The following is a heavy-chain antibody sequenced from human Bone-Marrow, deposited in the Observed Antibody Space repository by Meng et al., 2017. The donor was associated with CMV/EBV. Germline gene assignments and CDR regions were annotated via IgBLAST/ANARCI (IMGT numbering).Heavy chain of an antibody. CDR2: IIPIFGTA. V-gene: IGHV1-69*05. Sequence: SVKVSCKASGGTFSSYAISWVRQAPGQGLEWMGGIIPIFGTANYAQQFQGRVTITTDESTSTAYMELSSLRSEDTAVYYCARGRGTGTFYFDYWGQGTLVTVSS. CDR1: GGTFSSYA. CDR3: ARGRGTGTFYFDY. D-gene: IGHD1-7*01. J-gene: IGHJ4*02.